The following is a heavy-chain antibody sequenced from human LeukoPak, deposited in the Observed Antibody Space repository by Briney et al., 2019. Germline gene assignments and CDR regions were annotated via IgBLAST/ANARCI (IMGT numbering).Heavy chain of an antibody. D-gene: IGHD2-15*01. Sequence: GGSLRVSCAASGFPFSSYSMNWVRQAPGKGLEWVSSISSTSNYIYYADSVKGRFTISRDNAKNSLYLQMNSLRAEDTAVYYCASYDCSGGSCSFYFDHWGQGTLVTVSS. V-gene: IGHV3-21*01. CDR2: ISSTSNYI. CDR1: GFPFSSYS. J-gene: IGHJ4*02. CDR3: ASYDCSGGSCSFYFDH.